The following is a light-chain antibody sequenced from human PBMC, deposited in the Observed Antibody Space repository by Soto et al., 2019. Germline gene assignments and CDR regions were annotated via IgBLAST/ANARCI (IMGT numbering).Light chain of an antibody. V-gene: IGKV3-20*01. CDR3: QQYGSSRSIT. Sequence: IVVTQSPGTLSLSPGERATLSCRASQSLSSSYLAWYQQKPGQAPRLLIYGASSRATGIPDRFSGSGSGTDFTLTISRLEPEDLAMYYCQQYGSSRSITFGQGTRLEIK. J-gene: IGKJ5*01. CDR1: QSLSSSY. CDR2: GAS.